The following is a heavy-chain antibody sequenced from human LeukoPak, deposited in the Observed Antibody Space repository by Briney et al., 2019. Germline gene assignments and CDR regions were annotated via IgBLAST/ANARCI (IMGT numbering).Heavy chain of an antibody. V-gene: IGHV3-11*04. Sequence: GSLRLSCAASGFTFSDYYMNWIRQAPGKGLEWVSYISSSGSTIYYADSVKGRFTISRDNAKNSLYLQMNNLRVEDTAIYYCARDYTGGWNDYWGQGTLVTVSS. D-gene: IGHD7-27*01. CDR1: GFTFSDYY. CDR3: ARDYTGGWNDY. CDR2: ISSSGSTI. J-gene: IGHJ4*02.